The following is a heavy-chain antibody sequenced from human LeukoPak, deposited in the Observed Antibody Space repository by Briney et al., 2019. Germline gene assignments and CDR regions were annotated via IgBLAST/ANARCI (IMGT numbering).Heavy chain of an antibody. CDR3: AKGPDVVVPAAILGGGDY. J-gene: IGHJ4*02. CDR2: ISYDGSDE. Sequence: GGSLRLSCAASGFAFSTYAMHWVRQSPGKGLEWVAVISYDGSDEYYADSVKGRFTISRDNSKNTLYLQMNSLRAEDTAVYYCAKGPDVVVPAAILGGGDYWGQGTLVTVSS. CDR1: GFAFSTYA. D-gene: IGHD2-2*01. V-gene: IGHV3-30*07.